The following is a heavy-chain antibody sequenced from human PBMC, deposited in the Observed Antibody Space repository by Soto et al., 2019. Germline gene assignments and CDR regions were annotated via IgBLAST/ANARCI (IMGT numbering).Heavy chain of an antibody. V-gene: IGHV4-39*01. CDR1: GGSISSSSYY. D-gene: IGHD1-1*01. CDR2: IYYSGST. J-gene: IGHJ6*02. CDR3: ARVVLGRGRQLERRGLGSTYGMDV. Sequence: QLQLQESGPGLVKPSETLSLTCTVSGGSISSSSYYWGWIRQPPGKGLEWIGSIYYSGSTYYNPSLKSRVTISVDTSKNQFSLKLSSVTAADTAVYYCARVVLGRGRQLERRGLGSTYGMDVWGQGTTVTVSS.